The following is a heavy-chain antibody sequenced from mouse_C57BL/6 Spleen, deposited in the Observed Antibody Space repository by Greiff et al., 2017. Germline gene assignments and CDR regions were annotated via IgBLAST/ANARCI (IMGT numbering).Heavy chain of an antibody. CDR1: GFTFSSYG. CDR2: ISSGGSYT. V-gene: IGHV5-6*01. D-gene: IGHD1-1*01. J-gene: IGHJ1*03. CDR3: ARQALYYGNSPWYFDV. Sequence: EVKLMESGGDLVKPGGSLKLSCAASGFTFSSYGMSWVRQTPDKRLEWVATISSGGSYTYYPDSVKGRFTISRDNAKNTLYLQMSSLKSEDTAMYYCARQALYYGNSPWYFDVWGTGTTVTVSS.